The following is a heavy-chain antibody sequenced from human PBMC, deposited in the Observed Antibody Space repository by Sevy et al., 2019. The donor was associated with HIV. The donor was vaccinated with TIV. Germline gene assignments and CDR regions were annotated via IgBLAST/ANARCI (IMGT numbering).Heavy chain of an antibody. Sequence: LSLTCAASGFVFGDFYMSWIRQAPGKGLEWLAYINGSGIYTSYTDSVKGRFTISRDNAQNSLYLRMNSLRAEDTAVYYCARAVQSGVGASAYWGQGTLVTVSS. CDR3: ARAVQSGVGASAY. CDR2: INGSGIYT. V-gene: IGHV3-11*05. J-gene: IGHJ4*02. D-gene: IGHD1-26*01. CDR1: GFVFGDFY.